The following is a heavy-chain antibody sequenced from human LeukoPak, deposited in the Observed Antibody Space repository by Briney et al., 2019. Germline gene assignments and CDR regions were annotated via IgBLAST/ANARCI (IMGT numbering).Heavy chain of an antibody. CDR2: ISSSSSYI. D-gene: IGHD3-3*01. Sequence: PGGSLRLSCAAFGFTFSSYSMNWVRQAPGKGLEWVSSISSSSSYIYYADSVKGRFTISRDNAKNSLYLQMNSLRAEDTAVYYCAKVSSYYDFWSGYSDLYYFDYWGQGTLVTVSS. CDR1: GFTFSSYS. CDR3: AKVSSYYDFWSGYSDLYYFDY. V-gene: IGHV3-21*04. J-gene: IGHJ4*02.